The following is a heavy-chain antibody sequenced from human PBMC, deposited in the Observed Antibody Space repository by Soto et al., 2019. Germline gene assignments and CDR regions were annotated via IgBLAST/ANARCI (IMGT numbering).Heavy chain of an antibody. CDR1: YGSSGDLDGY. J-gene: IGHJ4*02. V-gene: IGHV4-30-4*08. D-gene: IGHD6-13*01. Sequence: TVTYGSSGDLDGYRIFINKPPGKGLEWIGSIYYSGSTYYNPSLKSRVTISVDTSKNQFSLKLNSVTAADTAVYYCASRHSSPYFAYWVQGTLVTVSS. CDR2: IYYSGST. CDR3: ASRHSSPYFAY.